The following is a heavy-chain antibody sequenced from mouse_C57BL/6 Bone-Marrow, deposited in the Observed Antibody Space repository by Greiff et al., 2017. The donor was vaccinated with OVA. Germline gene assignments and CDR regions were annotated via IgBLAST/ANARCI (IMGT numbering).Heavy chain of an antibody. Sequence: VQLQQSGPELVKPGASVKLSCKASGYTFTSYDINWVKQRPGQGLEWIGWIYPRAGSTAYNEKFKGKATLTVDTSSSTAYMELHSLTSEDSAVYFGARRRGWLRYFDVWGTGTTVTVSA. D-gene: IGHD2-3*01. J-gene: IGHJ1*03. V-gene: IGHV1-85*01. CDR3: ARRRGWLRYFDV. CDR2: IYPRAGST. CDR1: GYTFTSYD.